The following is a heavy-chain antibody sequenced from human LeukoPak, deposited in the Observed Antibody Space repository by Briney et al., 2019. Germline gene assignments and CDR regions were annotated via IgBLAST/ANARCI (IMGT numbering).Heavy chain of an antibody. V-gene: IGHV4-34*01. CDR1: GGSFSGYY. CDR2: IYYSGST. J-gene: IGHJ4*02. Sequence: SETLSLTCAVYGGSFSGYYWSWIRQPPGKGLEWIGSIYYSGSTYYNPSLKSRVTISVDTSKNQFSLKLSSVTAADTAVYYCARGYSYGHPFDYWGQGTLVTVSS. CDR3: ARGYSYGHPFDY. D-gene: IGHD5-18*01.